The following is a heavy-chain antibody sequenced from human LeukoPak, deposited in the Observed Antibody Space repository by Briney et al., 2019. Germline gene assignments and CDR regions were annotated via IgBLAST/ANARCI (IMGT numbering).Heavy chain of an antibody. CDR2: INPNSGRT. J-gene: IGHJ4*02. Sequence: ASVKVSCKASGYTFTGYYMHWVRQAPGQGLEWMGWINPNSGRTNYAQKFQGRVTMTRDTSISTAYMELSRLRSDDTAVYYCARDQRMTIAAAGTTNFDYWGQGTLVTVSS. CDR1: GYTFTGYY. D-gene: IGHD6-13*01. V-gene: IGHV1-2*02. CDR3: ARDQRMTIAAAGTTNFDY.